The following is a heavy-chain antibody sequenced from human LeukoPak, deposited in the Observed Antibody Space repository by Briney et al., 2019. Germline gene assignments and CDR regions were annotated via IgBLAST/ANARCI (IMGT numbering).Heavy chain of an antibody. D-gene: IGHD3-10*01. CDR2: IRYDGSNK. Sequence: GRSLRLSCAASGFTFSSYGMHWVRQAPGKGLEWVAFIRYDGSNKYYADSVKGRFTISRDNSMNTLYLQMNSLRAEDTAVYYCAKQLWFGELLPFFDYWGQGTLVTVSS. CDR1: GFTFSSYG. J-gene: IGHJ4*02. CDR3: AKQLWFGELLPFFDY. V-gene: IGHV3-30*02.